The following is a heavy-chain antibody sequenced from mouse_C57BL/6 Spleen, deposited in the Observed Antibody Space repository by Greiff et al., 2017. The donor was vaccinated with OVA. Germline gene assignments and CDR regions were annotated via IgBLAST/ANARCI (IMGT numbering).Heavy chain of an antibody. CDR1: GYTFTDYY. CDR3: ASRYWGYFDV. CDR2: INPNNGGT. J-gene: IGHJ1*03. V-gene: IGHV1-26*01. Sequence: EVQLQQSGPELVKPGASVKISCKASGYTFTDYYMNWVKQSHGKSLEWIGDINPNNGGTSYNQKFKGKATLTVDKSSSTAYMELRSLTSEDSAVYYCASRYWGYFDVWGTGTTVTVSS.